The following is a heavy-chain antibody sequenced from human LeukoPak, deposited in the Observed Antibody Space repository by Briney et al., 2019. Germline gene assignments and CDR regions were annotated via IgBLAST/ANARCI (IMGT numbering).Heavy chain of an antibody. D-gene: IGHD3-10*01. CDR2: IKSKTDGGTI. V-gene: IGHV3-15*01. J-gene: IGHJ4*02. CDR1: GLILIDAW. Sequence: GGSLRLSCTASGLILIDAWMNWVRQSPGKGLECIGRIKSKTDGGTIDYAAPVKGRFTISRDDSKNTLYLQMSSLKNEDTAVYYCTTGVTMLRGVIPDYWGQGTLVTVSS. CDR3: TTGVTMLRGVIPDY.